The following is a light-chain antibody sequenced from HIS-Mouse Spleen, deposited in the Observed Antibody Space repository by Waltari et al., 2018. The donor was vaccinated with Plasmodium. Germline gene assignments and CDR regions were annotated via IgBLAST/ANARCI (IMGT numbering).Light chain of an antibody. Sequence: DIVMTQSPDSLAVSLGERATINCKSSQSVFYSSNNKNYLAWYQQKPGQPPKLLIYWASTRGSGVPDRFSGSGSGTDFTLTSSSLQAEDVAVYYCQQYYSTPYTFGQGTKLEIK. CDR1: QSVFYSSNNKNY. CDR2: WAS. J-gene: IGKJ2*01. CDR3: QQYYSTPYT. V-gene: IGKV4-1*01.